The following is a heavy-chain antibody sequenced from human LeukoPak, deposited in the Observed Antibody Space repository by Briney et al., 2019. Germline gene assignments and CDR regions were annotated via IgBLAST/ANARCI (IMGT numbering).Heavy chain of an antibody. Sequence: QASETLSLTCTVSGGSISSYYWSWIRQPAGKGLEWIGRMYTSGSTNYNPSLKSRVTMSVDTSKNQFSLKLSSVTAADTSVYYCARDGVFLDYSGQGTLVTVSS. CDR2: MYTSGST. D-gene: IGHD6-13*01. CDR3: ARDGVFLDY. V-gene: IGHV4-4*07. J-gene: IGHJ4*02. CDR1: GGSISSYY.